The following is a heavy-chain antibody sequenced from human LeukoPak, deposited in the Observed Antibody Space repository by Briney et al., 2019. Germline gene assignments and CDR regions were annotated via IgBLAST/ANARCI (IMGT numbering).Heavy chain of an antibody. CDR1: GFTFDDDA. J-gene: IGHJ4*02. D-gene: IGHD2-2*01. CDR3: AKGPWGSSTNGIDY. CDR2: ISWNSGSI. V-gene: IGHV3-9*01. Sequence: GGSLRLSCAASGFTFDDDAMHWVRQAPGKGLEWVSGISWNSGSIGYADSVKGRFTISRDNAKNSLYLQMNNLRAEDTALYYCAKGPWGSSTNGIDYWGQGTLVTVSS.